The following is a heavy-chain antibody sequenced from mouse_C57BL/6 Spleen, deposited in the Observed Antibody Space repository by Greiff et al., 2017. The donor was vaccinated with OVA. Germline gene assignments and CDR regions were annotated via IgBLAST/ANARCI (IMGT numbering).Heavy chain of an antibody. V-gene: IGHV5-17*01. CDR3: ARGGTEDYYAMDY. J-gene: IGHJ4*01. D-gene: IGHD3-3*01. Sequence: EVQLKESGGGLVKPGGSLKLSCAASGFTFSDYGMHWVRQAPEKGLEWVAYISSGSSTIYYAETVKGRFTISRDNAKNTLFLQMTSLRSEDTAMYYCARGGTEDYYAMDYWGQGTSVTVSS. CDR1: GFTFSDYG. CDR2: ISSGSSTI.